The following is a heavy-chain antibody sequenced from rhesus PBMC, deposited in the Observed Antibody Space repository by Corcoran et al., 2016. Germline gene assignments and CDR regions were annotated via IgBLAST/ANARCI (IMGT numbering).Heavy chain of an antibody. CDR2: INRGGGST. D-gene: IGHD3-28*01. CDR1: GFTFSSYW. Sequence: EVQLVESGGGLAKPGGSLRLSCAASGFTFSSYWMNWVRQAPGRGLEWVSAINRGGGSTYYADSVKGRFTISRDNSKNTLSLQMNSLRAEDTAVYYCAKTGYYGSGYPAFDFWGQGLRVTVSS. J-gene: IGHJ3*01. CDR3: AKTGYYGSGYPAFDF. V-gene: IGHV3S25*01.